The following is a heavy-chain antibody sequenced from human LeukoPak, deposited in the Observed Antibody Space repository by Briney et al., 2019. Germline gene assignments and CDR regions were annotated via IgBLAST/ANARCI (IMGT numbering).Heavy chain of an antibody. Sequence: GGSLRLSCAASGFIFSSCMNWVRQAPGKGLEWVSSISGSSFYINYADSVRGRFTISRDNAENSVYLQMSSLRDEDTAVYYCARIRDPYGYAHLDLWGQGTLATVST. CDR3: ARIRDPYGYAHLDL. J-gene: IGHJ4*02. D-gene: IGHD5-18*01. CDR1: GFIFSSC. V-gene: IGHV3-21*01. CDR2: ISGSSFYI.